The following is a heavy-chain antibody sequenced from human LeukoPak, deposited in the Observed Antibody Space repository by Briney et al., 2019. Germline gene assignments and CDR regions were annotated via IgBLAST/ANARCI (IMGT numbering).Heavy chain of an antibody. CDR2: IYPGDSDT. J-gene: IGHJ6*02. CDR3: ARSSYGGNSYYYYGMDV. CDR1: GYSFTSYW. D-gene: IGHD4-23*01. V-gene: IGHV5-51*01. Sequence: GESLKISCKGSGYSFTSYWIGWVRQMPGKGLEWMGIIYPGDSDTRYSPSFQGQVTISADKSLSTAYLQWSSLKASDTAMYYCARSSYGGNSYYYYGMDVWGQGTTVTVSS.